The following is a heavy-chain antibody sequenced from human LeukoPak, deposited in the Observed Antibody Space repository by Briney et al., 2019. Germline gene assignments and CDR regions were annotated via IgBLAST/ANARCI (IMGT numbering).Heavy chain of an antibody. CDR3: ARGEFSGLDY. V-gene: IGHV3-30-3*01. D-gene: IGHD5-12*01. Sequence: GRSLRLSCAASGFTFSSYAMHWVRQAPGKGLEWVAVILYDGGNAHYADSVRGRFTISRDNPKNTLWLQMNSLTPDDTAVYYCARGEFSGLDYWGQGTLVTVSS. CDR2: ILYDGGNA. J-gene: IGHJ4*02. CDR1: GFTFSSYA.